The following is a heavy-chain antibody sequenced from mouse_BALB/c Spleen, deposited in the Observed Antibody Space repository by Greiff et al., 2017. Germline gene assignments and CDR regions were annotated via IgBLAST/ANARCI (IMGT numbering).Heavy chain of an antibody. CDR2: IYPGDGDT. CDR1: GYTFTSYW. Sequence: VQLQESGAELARPGASVKLSCKASGYTFTSYWMQWVKQRPGQGLEWIGAIYPGDGDTRYTQKFKGKATLTADKSSSTAYMQLSSLASEDSAVYYCARYHDAMDYWGQGTSVTVSS. CDR3: ARYHDAMDY. J-gene: IGHJ4*01. V-gene: IGHV1-87*01.